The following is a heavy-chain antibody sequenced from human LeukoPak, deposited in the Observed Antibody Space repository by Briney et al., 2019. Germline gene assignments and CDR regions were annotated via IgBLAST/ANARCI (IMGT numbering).Heavy chain of an antibody. CDR1: GDSITSGSYY. D-gene: IGHD3-3*01. Sequence: PSETLSLTCTVSGDSITSGSYYWGWIRQPPGKGLEWIGSIYYSGSTYYNPSLKSRVTISVDRSKNQFSLKLSSVTAADTAVYYCARTVGAPSIWFNYWGQGTLVTVSS. V-gene: IGHV4-39*07. J-gene: IGHJ4*02. CDR2: IYYSGST. CDR3: ARTVGAPSIWFNY.